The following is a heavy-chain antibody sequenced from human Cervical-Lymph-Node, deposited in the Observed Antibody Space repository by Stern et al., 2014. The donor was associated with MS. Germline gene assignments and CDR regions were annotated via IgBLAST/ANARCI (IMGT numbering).Heavy chain of an antibody. J-gene: IGHJ6*02. D-gene: IGHD5-12*01. CDR2: MNPNSGNT. CDR3: ARCHSSGYDGYGMDV. V-gene: IGHV1-8*01. Sequence: VQLVQSGAEVKKPGAPGRVSARVSGYPFTSFDINWVGRPTGQGLEGMGGMNPNSGNTGYAQKFQGRVTMTRNTSISTAYMELSSLRSEDTAVYYCARCHSSGYDGYGMDVWGQGTTVTVSS. CDR1: GYPFTSFD.